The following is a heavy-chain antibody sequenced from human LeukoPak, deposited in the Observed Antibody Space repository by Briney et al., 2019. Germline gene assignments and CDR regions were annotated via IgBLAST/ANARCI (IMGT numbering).Heavy chain of an antibody. D-gene: IGHD2-15*01. CDR1: GYTLTELS. CDR3: ATALVVVAAGTFDY. J-gene: IGHJ4*02. CDR2: FDPEDGET. Sequence: ASVKVSCKVSGYTLTELSMHWVRQAPGKGLEWMGGFDPEDGETIYAQKFQGRVTMTEDTSTGTAYMELSSLRSEDTAVYYCATALVVVAAGTFDYWGQGTLVTVSS. V-gene: IGHV1-24*01.